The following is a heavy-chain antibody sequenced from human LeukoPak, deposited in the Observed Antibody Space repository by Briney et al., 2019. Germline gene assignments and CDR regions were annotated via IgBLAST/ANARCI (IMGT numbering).Heavy chain of an antibody. J-gene: IGHJ6*03. CDR1: GYTFTSYY. CDR3: ASAPLYYGSGRETSYYYYYMDV. CDR2: INPSGGST. D-gene: IGHD3-10*01. Sequence: ASVKVSCKASGYTFTSYYMHWVRQAPGQGLEWMGLINPSGGSTSYAQKFQGRVTMTRDMSTSTVYMELSSLRSEDTAVYYCASAPLYYGSGRETSYYYYYMDVWGKGTTVTVSS. V-gene: IGHV1-46*01.